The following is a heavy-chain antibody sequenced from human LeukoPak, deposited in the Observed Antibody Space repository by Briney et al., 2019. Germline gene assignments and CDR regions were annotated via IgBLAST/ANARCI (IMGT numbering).Heavy chain of an antibody. V-gene: IGHV3-7*01. D-gene: IGHD3-3*01. J-gene: IGHJ3*02. CDR1: GFTFSSYA. CDR2: IKQDGSEK. Sequence: GGSLRLSCAASGFTFSSYAMSWVRQAPGKGLEWVANIKQDGSEKYCVDSVKGRFTISRDNAKDSLYLQMNSLRAEDTAVYYCARAHYDFWSGYKGADAFDIWGQGTMVTVSS. CDR3: ARAHYDFWSGYKGADAFDI.